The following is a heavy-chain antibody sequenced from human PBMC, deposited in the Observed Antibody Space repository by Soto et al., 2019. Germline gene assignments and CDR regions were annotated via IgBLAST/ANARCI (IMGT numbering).Heavy chain of an antibody. Sequence: QVQLQESGPGLVKPSQTLSLTCTVSGGSISSGGYYWSWIRQHPGKGLEWIGYIYYSGSTYYNPSLKSRVTISVDTSKTQFSLKLSSVTAADTAVYYCAGVVVAATQRLYYGMDVWGQGTTVTVSS. CDR2: IYYSGST. CDR3: AGVVVAATQRLYYGMDV. V-gene: IGHV4-31*03. J-gene: IGHJ6*02. D-gene: IGHD2-15*01. CDR1: GGSISSGGYY.